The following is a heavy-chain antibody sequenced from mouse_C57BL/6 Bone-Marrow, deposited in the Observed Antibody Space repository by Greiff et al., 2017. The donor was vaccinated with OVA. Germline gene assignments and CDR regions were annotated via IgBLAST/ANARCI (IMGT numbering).Heavy chain of an antibody. D-gene: IGHD2-1*01. CDR2: ISSGGSYT. CDR3: ARRGYYGNYHY. CDR1: GFTFSSYG. V-gene: IGHV5-6*01. J-gene: IGHJ2*01. Sequence: EVQLVESGGDLVKPGGSLKLSCAASGFTFSSYGMSWVRQTPDKRLEWVATISSGGSYTYYPDSVKGRFTISRDNAKNTLYLQMSSLKSEDTAMYYCARRGYYGNYHYWGQGTTLTVSS.